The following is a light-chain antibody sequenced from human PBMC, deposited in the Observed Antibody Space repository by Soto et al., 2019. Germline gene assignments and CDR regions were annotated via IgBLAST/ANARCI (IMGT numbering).Light chain of an antibody. V-gene: IGLV2-14*01. CDR1: SSDVGGYKY. CDR3: FSFTTSWTHV. J-gene: IGLJ1*01. CDR2: EVS. Sequence: QSALTQPASVSGSPGQSITISCTGTSSDVGGYKYVSWFQQHPGKAPKLIISEVSNRPSGVSDRFSGSKSGNAASLTISGLQAEDEADYFCFSFTTSWTHVFGTGTKVTVL.